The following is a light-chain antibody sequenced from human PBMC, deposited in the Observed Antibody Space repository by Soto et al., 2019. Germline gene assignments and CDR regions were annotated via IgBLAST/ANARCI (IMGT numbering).Light chain of an antibody. CDR2: GAS. Sequence: EIVMTQSPATLSVSQGERATLSCRASQSVNSNLAWYQQKPGQAPRLLMSGASTRATGIPDRFSGSGSGTEFTLTISSLQPEDFATYFCQQSYSAQYTFGQGTKVDIK. V-gene: IGKV3D-15*01. J-gene: IGKJ2*01. CDR3: QQSYSAQYT. CDR1: QSVNSN.